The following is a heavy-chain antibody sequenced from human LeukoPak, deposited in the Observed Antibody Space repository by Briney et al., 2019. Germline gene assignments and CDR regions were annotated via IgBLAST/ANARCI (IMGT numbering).Heavy chain of an antibody. V-gene: IGHV1-18*01. J-gene: IGHJ6*02. D-gene: IGHD3-3*01. CDR2: INAYNGNT. Sequence: GASVKVSCKASGYTFTSYGISWVRQAPGQGLEWMGWINAYNGNTNYAQKLQGRVTMTTDTSTSTAYMELRSLRSDDTAVYYCARDQDFWSGYYYYGMDVWGQGTTVTVSS. CDR1: GYTFTSYG. CDR3: ARDQDFWSGYYYYGMDV.